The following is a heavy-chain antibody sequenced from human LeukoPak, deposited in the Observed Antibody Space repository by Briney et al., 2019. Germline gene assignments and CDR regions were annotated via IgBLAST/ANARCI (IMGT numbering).Heavy chain of an antibody. V-gene: IGHV3-48*04. CDR3: ARDQALCGGDCYFDY. J-gene: IGHJ4*02. CDR1: GFSISNYN. CDR2: ISITSNTI. D-gene: IGHD2-21*02. Sequence: GGSLRLSCAASGFSISNYNMNWVRQAPGKGLEWISYISITSNTIYYADSVKGRFTISRDNAKNSLYLQMNSLRAEDTAVYYCARDQALCGGDCYFDYWGQGTLVTVSS.